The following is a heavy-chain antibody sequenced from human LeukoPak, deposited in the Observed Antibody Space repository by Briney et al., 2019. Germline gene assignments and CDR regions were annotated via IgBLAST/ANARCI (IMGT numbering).Heavy chain of an antibody. V-gene: IGHV1-46*01. CDR2: INPSGGST. J-gene: IGHJ4*02. CDR3: AREATVPYDY. Sequence: ASVKLSCKASVYTFTSYYMHWVRQAPGQGLEWMGIINPSGGSTSYAQKFQGRVTMTRDMSTSTVYMELSSLRSEDTAVYYCAREATVPYDYWGQGTLVTVSS. D-gene: IGHD4-17*01. CDR1: VYTFTSYY.